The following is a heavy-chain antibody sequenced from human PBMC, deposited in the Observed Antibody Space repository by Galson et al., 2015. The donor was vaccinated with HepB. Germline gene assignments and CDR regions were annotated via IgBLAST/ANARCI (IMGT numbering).Heavy chain of an antibody. Sequence: SLRLSCAASGFTFSSYGMHWVRQAPGKGLEWVAFIRYDGSNKYYADSVKGRFTISRDNSKNTLYLQMNSLRAEDTAVYYCAKAHGEYYYDSSGYLFDYWGQGTLVTVSS. V-gene: IGHV3-30*02. CDR3: AKAHGEYYYDSSGYLFDY. CDR1: GFTFSSYG. J-gene: IGHJ4*02. D-gene: IGHD3-22*01. CDR2: IRYDGSNK.